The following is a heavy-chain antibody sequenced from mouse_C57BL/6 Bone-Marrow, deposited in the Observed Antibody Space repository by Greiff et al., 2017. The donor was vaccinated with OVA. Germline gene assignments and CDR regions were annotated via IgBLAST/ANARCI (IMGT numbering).Heavy chain of an antibody. D-gene: IGHD3-1*01. Sequence: VQLQQPGTELVKPGASVKLSCKASGYTFTSYWMHWVKQRPGQGLEWIGNINPSNGGTNYNEKFKSKATLTVDKSSSTAYMELRSLTSEDSAVYYCARSASGIYYYAMDYWGQGTSVTVSS. CDR1: GYTFTSYW. CDR2: INPSNGGT. J-gene: IGHJ4*01. V-gene: IGHV1-53*01. CDR3: ARSASGIYYYAMDY.